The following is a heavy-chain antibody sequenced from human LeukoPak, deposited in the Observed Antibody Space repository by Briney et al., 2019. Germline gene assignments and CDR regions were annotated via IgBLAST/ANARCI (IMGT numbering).Heavy chain of an antibody. D-gene: IGHD3-3*01. J-gene: IGHJ4*02. V-gene: IGHV1-2*02. Sequence: ASVKGSCKASGYTFTGYYMHWVRQAPGQGLGWMGWINPNSGGTNYAQKFQGRVTMTRDTSISTAYMELSRLRSDDTAVYYCARDLFGVTIFGVVTSDYWGQGTLVTVSS. CDR2: INPNSGGT. CDR1: GYTFTGYY. CDR3: ARDLFGVTIFGVVTSDY.